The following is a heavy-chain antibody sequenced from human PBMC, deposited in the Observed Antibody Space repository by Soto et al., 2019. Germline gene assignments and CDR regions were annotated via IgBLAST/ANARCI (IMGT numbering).Heavy chain of an antibody. Sequence: QVKQVESGGGVVEPGRSLRLSCAASGFTFSRYGMNWLRQAPGKGLERVAVIWYDGSNKYYADSVEGRFTISRDNSKNPLYLPMNRLRAEATAVYYCARDVAATKQYGMDVWGQGTTVTVSS. CDR2: IWYDGSNK. CDR1: GFTFSRYG. J-gene: IGHJ6*02. V-gene: IGHV3-33*01. CDR3: ARDVAATKQYGMDV. D-gene: IGHD1-26*01.